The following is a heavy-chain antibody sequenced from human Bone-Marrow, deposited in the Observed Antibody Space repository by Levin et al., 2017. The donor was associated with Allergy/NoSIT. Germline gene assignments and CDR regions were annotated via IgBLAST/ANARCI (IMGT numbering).Heavy chain of an antibody. CDR3: ARESSSGWSPYYYYGMDV. J-gene: IGHJ6*02. CDR2: ISSSSSYI. Sequence: GESLKISCAASGFTFSSYSMNWVRQAPGKGLEWVSSISSSSSYIYYADSVKGRFTISRDNAKNSLYLQMNSLRAEDTAVYYCARESSSGWSPYYYYGMDVWGQGTTVTVSS. CDR1: GFTFSSYS. V-gene: IGHV3-21*01. D-gene: IGHD6-19*01.